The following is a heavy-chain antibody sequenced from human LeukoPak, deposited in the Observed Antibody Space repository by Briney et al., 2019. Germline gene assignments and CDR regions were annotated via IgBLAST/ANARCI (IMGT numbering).Heavy chain of an antibody. CDR1: GFTFSSYA. J-gene: IGHJ4*02. V-gene: IGHV3-30-3*01. D-gene: IGHD5-12*01. Sequence: GRSLTLSCPASGFTFSSYAMHWVRQAAGKGLEWVAVISYDGSNKYYADSVKGRFTISRDNSKNTVYLEMSSLRAEDTAVYYCARARGWSKHFDYWGQGTLVTVSS. CDR2: ISYDGSNK. CDR3: ARARGWSKHFDY.